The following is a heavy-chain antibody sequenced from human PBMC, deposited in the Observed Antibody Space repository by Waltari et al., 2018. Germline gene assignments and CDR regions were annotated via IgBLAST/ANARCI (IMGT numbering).Heavy chain of an antibody. Sequence: QVQLVQSGAEVKKPGASVKVSCKASGYTFTGYYMHWVRQAPGQGLEWMGRINPNSGGTNYAQKFQGRVTMTRDTSISTAYMELSRLRSDDTAVYYCAREAWYYYDSSGYMEGYFDLWGRGTLVTVSS. D-gene: IGHD3-22*01. J-gene: IGHJ2*01. CDR1: GYTFTGYY. CDR3: AREAWYYYDSSGYMEGYFDL. V-gene: IGHV1-2*06. CDR2: INPNSGGT.